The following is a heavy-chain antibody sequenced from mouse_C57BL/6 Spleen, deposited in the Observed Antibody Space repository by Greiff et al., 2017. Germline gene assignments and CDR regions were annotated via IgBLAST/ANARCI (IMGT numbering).Heavy chain of an antibody. Sequence: QVQLQQPGAELVRPGTSVKLSCKASGYTFTSYWMHWVKQRPGQGLEWIGVIDPSDSYTNYNQKFKGKATLTVDTSSSTAYMQLSSLTSEDSAVYYCARGRSGVFDYWGQGTTLTVSS. CDR1: GYTFTSYW. D-gene: IGHD3-2*02. CDR3: ARGRSGVFDY. J-gene: IGHJ2*01. V-gene: IGHV1-59*01. CDR2: IDPSDSYT.